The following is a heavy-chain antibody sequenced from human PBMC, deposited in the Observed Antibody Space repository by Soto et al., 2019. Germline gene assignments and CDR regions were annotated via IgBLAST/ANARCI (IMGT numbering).Heavy chain of an antibody. Sequence: PGESLKISCKGSGYSFTSYWIGWVRQMPGKGLEWMGIIYPGDSDTRYSPSFQGQVTISADKSISTAYLQWSSLKASDTAMYYCARWTPSSSSWSTYYYYGMDVWGQGTTVTVSS. CDR3: ARWTPSSSSWSTYYYYGMDV. J-gene: IGHJ6*02. V-gene: IGHV5-51*01. CDR1: GYSFTSYW. D-gene: IGHD6-13*01. CDR2: IYPGDSDT.